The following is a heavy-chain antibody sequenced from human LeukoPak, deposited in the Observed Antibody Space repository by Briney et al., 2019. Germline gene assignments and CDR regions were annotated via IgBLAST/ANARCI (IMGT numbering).Heavy chain of an antibody. D-gene: IGHD2-2*02. CDR3: AKDLPDIVVVPAAIRAGWDAFDI. Sequence: PGGSLRLSCAASGFTFSSYAMSWVRQAPGKGLEWVSAISGSGGSTYCADSVKGRFTISRDNSKNTLYLQMNSLRAEDTAVYYYAKDLPDIVVVPAAIRAGWDAFDIWGQGTMVTVSS. V-gene: IGHV3-23*01. CDR1: GFTFSSYA. J-gene: IGHJ3*02. CDR2: ISGSGGST.